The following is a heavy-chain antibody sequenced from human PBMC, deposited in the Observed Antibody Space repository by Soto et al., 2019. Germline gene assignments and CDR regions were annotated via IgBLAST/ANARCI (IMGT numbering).Heavy chain of an antibody. CDR1: GYTFTSYG. V-gene: IGHV1-18*04. CDR3: ARDLADIVVVPAAPYGMDV. CDR2: ISAYNGNT. Sequence: ASVKVSCKASGYTFTSYGISWVRQAPGQGLEWMGWISAYNGNTNHAQKLQGRVTMTTDTSTSTAYMELRSLRSDDTAVYYCARDLADIVVVPAAPYGMDVWGQGTTVTVSS. D-gene: IGHD2-2*01. J-gene: IGHJ6*02.